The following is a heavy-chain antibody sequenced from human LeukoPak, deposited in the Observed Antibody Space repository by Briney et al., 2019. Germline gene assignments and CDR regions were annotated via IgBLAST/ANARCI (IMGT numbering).Heavy chain of an antibody. V-gene: IGHV4-4*07. Sequence: SETLSLTCTVSGGSISSYYWSWIRQPAGKGLEWIRRIYTSGSTNYNPSLKSRVTMSVDTSKNQFSLKLSSVTAADTAVYYCARDPQLLYLTYYYGMDVWGQGTTVTVSS. CDR1: GGSISSYY. CDR2: IYTSGST. D-gene: IGHD2-2*02. J-gene: IGHJ6*02. CDR3: ARDPQLLYLTYYYGMDV.